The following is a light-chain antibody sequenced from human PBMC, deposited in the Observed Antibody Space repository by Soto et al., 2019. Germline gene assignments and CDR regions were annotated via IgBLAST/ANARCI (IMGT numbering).Light chain of an antibody. CDR3: SSYTSSSTRLYV. J-gene: IGLJ1*01. V-gene: IGLV2-14*01. CDR2: DVS. CDR1: SSDVGGYNY. Sequence: QSALTQPASVSGSPGQSITISCTGTSSDVGGYNYVSWYQQHPGKAPKLMIYDVSNRPSGVSNRFSGSKSGNTASLTISVLQAEDEADYYCSSYTSSSTRLYVFGTGTKLTVL.